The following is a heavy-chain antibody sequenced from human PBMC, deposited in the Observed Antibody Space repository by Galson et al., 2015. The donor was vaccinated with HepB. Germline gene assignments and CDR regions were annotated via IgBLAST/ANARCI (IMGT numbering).Heavy chain of an antibody. CDR1: GFTFSSYG. CDR3: ARDPNWNDVTIDY. D-gene: IGHD1-1*01. J-gene: IGHJ4*02. CDR2: IWYDGSNK. V-gene: IGHV3-33*01. Sequence: SLRLSCAASGFTFSSYGMHWVRQAPGKGLEWVAVIWYDGSNKYYADSVKGRFTISRDNSKNTLFLQMNSLRAEDTAVYYCARDPNWNDVTIDYWGQGTLVTVSS.